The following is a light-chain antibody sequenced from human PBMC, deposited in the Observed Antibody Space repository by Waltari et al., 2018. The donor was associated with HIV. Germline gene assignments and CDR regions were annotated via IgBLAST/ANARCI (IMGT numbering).Light chain of an antibody. CDR2: CVT. J-gene: IGLJ1*01. V-gene: IGLV2-8*01. CDR3: LSYAGSSMSYA. CDR1: SSDVGAFKY. Sequence: QSALTQPPSASGSPGQSVSISCTGASSDVGAFKYVSWYQQHPGKAPKPVIYCVTKRRSGVPDRLSASKSGTTASLTVSVLQAEDEAHYYCLSYAGSSMSYAFVTGTKVTV.